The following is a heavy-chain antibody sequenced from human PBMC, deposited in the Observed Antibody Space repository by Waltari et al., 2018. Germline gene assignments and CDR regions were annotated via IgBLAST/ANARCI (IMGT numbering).Heavy chain of an antibody. V-gene: IGHV3-7*01. J-gene: IGHJ4*02. CDR1: GFPFSYYW. CDR2: IEEDGSVK. Sequence: EVQLVESGGGLVKPGGSLRLACAASGFPFSYYWMTWGRQAPGKGLEWVANIEEDGSVKYYADSVKGRFTISRDNAKNSLYLQMNSLRADDTAVYYCARDPGRLGSFIEYWGLGTLVTVS. D-gene: IGHD3-10*01. CDR3: ARDPGRLGSFIEY.